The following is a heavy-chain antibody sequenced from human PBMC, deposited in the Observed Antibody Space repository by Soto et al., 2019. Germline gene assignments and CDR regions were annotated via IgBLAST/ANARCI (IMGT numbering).Heavy chain of an antibody. CDR1: GFSLSTYGAG. V-gene: IGHV2-5*01. D-gene: IGHD3-3*01. J-gene: IGHJ3*02. CDR2: IYWNDDK. Sequence: QITLKESGPTLVKPTQTLTLTCTYSGFSLSTYGAGVGWIRQPPGKALECLALIYWNDDKRYSPSLENRLTFTNDTPKNPVVLTMTQMAPVDTAAYYCSHRRVDRSALWSSGTFDTWGQGTMVTVSS. CDR3: SHRRVDRSALWSSGTFDT.